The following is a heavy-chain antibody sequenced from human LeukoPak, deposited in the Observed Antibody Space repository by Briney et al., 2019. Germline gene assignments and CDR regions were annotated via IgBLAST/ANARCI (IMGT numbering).Heavy chain of an antibody. V-gene: IGHV1-18*01. Sequence: ASVKVSCKSSGYTFSSYGITWVRQAPGQGLEWMGWISAYNGYTDYSQKLQGRVTMTTDTSTSTVYMELRSLRSDDTAVYYCARDKAPYCSSTSYYLHWFDPWGQGTLVTVSS. J-gene: IGHJ5*02. CDR2: ISAYNGYT. CDR3: ARDKAPYCSSTSYYLHWFDP. CDR1: GYTFSSYG. D-gene: IGHD2-2*01.